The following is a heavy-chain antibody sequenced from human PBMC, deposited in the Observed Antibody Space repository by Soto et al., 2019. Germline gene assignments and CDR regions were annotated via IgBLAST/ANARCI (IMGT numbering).Heavy chain of an antibody. CDR3: ARGTTGGSCSSV. Sequence: QVQLQESGPGQVKPSQTLSLTCTVSGGSITTGEYYWTWIRRPPGQGLEWIGYIFPNGDTYYNTSLQRRLAISIATSRPPFSLGLSSVTAPDPAVYYCARGTTGGSCSSVWGRGTLVTVSS. V-gene: IGHV4-30-4*01. CDR2: IFPNGDT. CDR1: GGSITTGEYY. J-gene: IGHJ4*02. D-gene: IGHD2-15*01.